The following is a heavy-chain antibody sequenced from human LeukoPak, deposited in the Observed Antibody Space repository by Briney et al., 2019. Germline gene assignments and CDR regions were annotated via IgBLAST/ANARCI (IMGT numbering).Heavy chain of an antibody. V-gene: IGHV4-34*01. CDR1: GGSFSGYY. Sequence: SETLSLTCAVYGGSFSGYYWSWIRQPPGKGLEWSGGINHSGSTNYNPSLKRRVTISVDTSKNQFSLKLSSVTAADTAVYYCARDLIAAAGTFDYWGQGTLVTVSS. CDR2: INHSGST. D-gene: IGHD6-13*01. CDR3: ARDLIAAAGTFDY. J-gene: IGHJ4*02.